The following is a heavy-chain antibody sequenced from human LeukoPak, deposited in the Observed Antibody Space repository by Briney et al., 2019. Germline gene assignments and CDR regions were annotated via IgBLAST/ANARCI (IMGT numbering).Heavy chain of an antibody. CDR1: EYTFTNYY. J-gene: IGHJ6*03. CDR3: AREGGDIVVVPAAISHYYYMDV. V-gene: IGHV1-18*04. Sequence: ASVKVSCKASEYTFTNYYMHWVRQDPGQGLEWMGWISAYNGNTNYAQKLQGRVTMTTDTSTSTAYMELRSLRSDDTAVYYCAREGGDIVVVPAAISHYYYMDVWGKGTTVTISS. CDR2: ISAYNGNT. D-gene: IGHD2-2*01.